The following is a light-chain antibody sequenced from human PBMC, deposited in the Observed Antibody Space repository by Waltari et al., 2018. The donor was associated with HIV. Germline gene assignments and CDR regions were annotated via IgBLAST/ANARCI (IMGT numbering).Light chain of an antibody. J-gene: IGLJ3*02. Sequence: QSALTQPASVSGSPGQSITISCTGASFDIYGYNFVSWFQHHPGKAPQVIIYEVSNRPSGVSNRVAGSKSGNTASLTISVLQPEDEAEYFCVSYKSSSSPVFGGGTKLTV. V-gene: IGLV2-14*01. CDR3: VSYKSSSSPV. CDR1: SFDIYGYNF. CDR2: EVS.